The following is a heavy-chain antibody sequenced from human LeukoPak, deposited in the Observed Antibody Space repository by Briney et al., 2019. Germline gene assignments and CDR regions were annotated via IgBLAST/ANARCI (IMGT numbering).Heavy chain of an antibody. Sequence: GGSLRLSCAASGFTVSSNFMSWVRQAPGKGLEWVSVIYNSGSTYYADSVKGRFTISRDKSKDTLYLQMNSLRAEDTAVYYCTRDDRAAAGSDYWGQGTLVTVSA. V-gene: IGHV3-53*01. D-gene: IGHD6-13*01. CDR2: IYNSGST. CDR3: TRDDRAAAGSDY. J-gene: IGHJ4*02. CDR1: GFTVSSNF.